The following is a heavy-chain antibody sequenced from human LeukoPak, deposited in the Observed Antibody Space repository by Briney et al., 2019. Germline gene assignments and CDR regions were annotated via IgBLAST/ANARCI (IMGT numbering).Heavy chain of an antibody. CDR2: IWYDGTNK. CDR1: GFTFSSCG. J-gene: IGHJ4*02. D-gene: IGHD5-18*01. Sequence: GGSLRLSCAASGFTFSSCGMHWVRQAPGKGLEWVAVIWYDGTNKYYADSVNGRFTISRDNAKNSLYLQMNSLRAEDTAVYYCARDLVQLWSKDYWGQGTLVTVSS. CDR3: ARDLVQLWSKDY. V-gene: IGHV3-33*01.